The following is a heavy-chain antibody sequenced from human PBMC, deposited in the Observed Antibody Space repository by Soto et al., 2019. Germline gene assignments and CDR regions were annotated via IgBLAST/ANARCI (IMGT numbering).Heavy chain of an antibody. D-gene: IGHD6-13*01. CDR2: IYYSWRT. J-gene: IGHJ4*02. CDR1: GGSISISSYY. Sequence: SETLSLTFTVSGGSISISSYYWGRMRQPRGTWLEWIGSIYYSWRTSYNPSLKSRVTRSVDTSKNQFPLTLSAVTAADTAVYYCARLQLSSPRHNLDYWGKGSLV. V-gene: IGHV4-39*01. CDR3: ARLQLSSPRHNLDY.